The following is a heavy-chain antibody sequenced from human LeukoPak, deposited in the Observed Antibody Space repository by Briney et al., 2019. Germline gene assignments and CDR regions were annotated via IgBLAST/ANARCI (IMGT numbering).Heavy chain of an antibody. CDR1: GGTFSSYA. CDR2: IIPIFGTA. Sequence: GASVKVSCKASGGTFSSYAISWVRQAPGQGLEWMGGIIPIFGTANYAQKFQGRVTITTDESTSTAYMELSSLRSEDTAVYYCARAGDYCSSTSCYRMGSNWFDPWDQGTLVTVSS. J-gene: IGHJ5*02. CDR3: ARAGDYCSSTSCYRMGSNWFDP. D-gene: IGHD2-2*01. V-gene: IGHV1-69*05.